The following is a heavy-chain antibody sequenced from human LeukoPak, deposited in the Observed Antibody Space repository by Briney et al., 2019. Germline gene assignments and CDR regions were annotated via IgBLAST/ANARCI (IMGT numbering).Heavy chain of an antibody. CDR2: IYTSGST. Sequence: PSETLSLTCTVSGGSISSYYWSWIRQPAGKGLEWIGRIYTSGSTNYNPSLKSRVTISVDTSKNQFSLKLSSVTAADTAVYYCARDFRDYYGSGSYLSWFDPWGQGTLVTVSS. V-gene: IGHV4-4*07. CDR1: GGSISSYY. D-gene: IGHD3-10*01. J-gene: IGHJ5*02. CDR3: ARDFRDYYGSGSYLSWFDP.